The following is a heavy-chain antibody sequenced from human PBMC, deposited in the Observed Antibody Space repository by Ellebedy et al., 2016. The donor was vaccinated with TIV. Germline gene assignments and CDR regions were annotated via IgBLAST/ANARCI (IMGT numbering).Heavy chain of an antibody. CDR1: GFTFSSYW. D-gene: IGHD3-3*01. CDR2: IKQDGSEK. J-gene: IGHJ5*02. Sequence: GESLKISXAASGFTFSSYWMSWVRQAPGKGLEWVANIKQDGSEKYYVDSVKGRFTISRDNAKNSLYPQMNSLRAEDTAVYYCARDVIFGVVIIVFDPWGQGTLVTVSS. CDR3: ARDVIFGVVIIVFDP. V-gene: IGHV3-7*03.